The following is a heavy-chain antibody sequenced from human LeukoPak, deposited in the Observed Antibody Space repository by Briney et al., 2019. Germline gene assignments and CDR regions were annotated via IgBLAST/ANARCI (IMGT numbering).Heavy chain of an antibody. CDR2: ISGSGGST. Sequence: GGSLRLSCAASGFTFSSYAMSWVRQAPGKGLEWVSAISGSGGSTYYADSVKGRFTISRDNSKNTLYLQMNSLRAEDTAVYYCAKILNAILYCNGGSCYSPYFDYWGQGTLVTVSS. D-gene: IGHD2-15*01. J-gene: IGHJ4*02. CDR1: GFTFSSYA. V-gene: IGHV3-23*01. CDR3: AKILNAILYCNGGSCYSPYFDY.